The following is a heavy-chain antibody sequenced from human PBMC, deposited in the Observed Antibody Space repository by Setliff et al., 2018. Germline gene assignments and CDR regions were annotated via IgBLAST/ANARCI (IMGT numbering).Heavy chain of an antibody. Sequence: PSETLSLTCTVSGASISSGGYYWTWIRQPAGKALEWIGHISPSGSTTYNPSVKSRVTISLDTSKNHFSLKLDSVTAADTALYYCARSPSSGAYWNPRPFYSDYWARGTLVTGSS. CDR3: ARSPSSGAYWNPRPFYSDY. J-gene: IGHJ4*02. D-gene: IGHD1-26*01. CDR2: ISPSGST. CDR1: GASISSGGYY. V-gene: IGHV4-61*09.